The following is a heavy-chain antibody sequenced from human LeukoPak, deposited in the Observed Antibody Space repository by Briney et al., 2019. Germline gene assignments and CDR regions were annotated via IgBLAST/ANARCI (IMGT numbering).Heavy chain of an antibody. CDR3: ARGTVAGILEYYFDY. D-gene: IGHD6-19*01. V-gene: IGHV4-39*07. J-gene: IGHJ4*02. Sequence: WVRQAPGKGLEWIGSIYHSGSTYYNPSLKSRVTISVDTSKNQFSLKLSSVTAADTAVYYCARGTVAGILEYYFDYWGQGTLVTVSS. CDR2: IYHSGST.